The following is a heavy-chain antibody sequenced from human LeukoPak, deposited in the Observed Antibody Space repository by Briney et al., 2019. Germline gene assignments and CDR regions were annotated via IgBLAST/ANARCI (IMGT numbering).Heavy chain of an antibody. CDR2: IYYSGST. Sequence: SETLSLTCSVSGVSINNFYWSWIRQPPGEGLEWIGYIYYSGSTKYTPSLKSRVTISVDTSKNQFSLKLSSVTAADTAVYYCARYRGKTTVSSLDWFDPWGQGTLVTVSS. J-gene: IGHJ5*02. CDR1: GVSINNFY. D-gene: IGHD4-11*01. V-gene: IGHV4-59*01. CDR3: ARYRGKTTVSSLDWFDP.